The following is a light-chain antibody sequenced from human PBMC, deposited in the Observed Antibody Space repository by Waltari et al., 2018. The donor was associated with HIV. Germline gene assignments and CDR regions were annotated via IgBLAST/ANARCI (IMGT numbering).Light chain of an antibody. CDR3: SSYTSSIIWV. CDR1: SSDVGDYNY. CDR2: WVT. Sequence: QSALTQPASVSGSPGQSITISCTGTSSDVGDYNYVSWYQQHPGKAPKLLIYWVTNRPSGVSNRFSGSKSGNTASLTISGLQAEDEADYFCSSYTSSIIWVFGGGTKLTVL. V-gene: IGLV2-14*01. J-gene: IGLJ3*02.